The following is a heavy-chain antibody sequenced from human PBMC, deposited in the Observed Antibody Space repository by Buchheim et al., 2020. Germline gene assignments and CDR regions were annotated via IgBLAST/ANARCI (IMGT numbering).Heavy chain of an antibody. V-gene: IGHV3-30-3*01. J-gene: IGHJ4*02. D-gene: IGHD6-19*01. CDR3: ARGDTNGWFFDS. CDR1: GFTFSSYA. Sequence: QVHLVESGGGVVQPGSSLRLSCAASGFTFSSYAMHWVRQAPGKGLEWVAVISFDGSIKDYADSVKGRFTFSRDNSMNTLYLQMNSLRAEDTAVYYCARGDTNGWFFDSWGQGTL. CDR2: ISFDGSIK.